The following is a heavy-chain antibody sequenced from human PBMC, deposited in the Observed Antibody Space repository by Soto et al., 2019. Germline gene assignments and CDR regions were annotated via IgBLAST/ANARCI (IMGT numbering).Heavy chain of an antibody. V-gene: IGHV1-2*02. J-gene: IGHJ4*02. CDR3: GRGRSGQIVVFY. Sequence: ASVKVSCKASGYTFTSYDINWVRQAPQQGPEWMGEIGPESGATRYAQKFQGRVTMTMDTSITTVYMELKNLSPDDTAVYYCGRGRSGQIVVFYWGQGTPVTVSS. CDR2: IGPESGAT. D-gene: IGHD1-26*01. CDR1: GYTFTSYD.